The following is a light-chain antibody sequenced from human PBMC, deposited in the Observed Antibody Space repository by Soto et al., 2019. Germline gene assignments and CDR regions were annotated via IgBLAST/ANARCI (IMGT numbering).Light chain of an antibody. CDR2: GAS. Sequence: EIVMTQSPATLSVSPGERATLSCRASQSVSSNLAWYQQKPGQAPRLLISGASTRATSIQARFSGSGSGTEFTLTISSLQSEDFAVYYCQQYNYWPYTFGQGTKLEIK. V-gene: IGKV3-15*01. CDR3: QQYNYWPYT. CDR1: QSVSSN. J-gene: IGKJ2*01.